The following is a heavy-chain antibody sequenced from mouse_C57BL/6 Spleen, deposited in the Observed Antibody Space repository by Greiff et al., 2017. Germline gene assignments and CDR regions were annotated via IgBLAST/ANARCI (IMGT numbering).Heavy chain of an antibody. D-gene: IGHD4-1*01. Sequence: QVQLKESGAELARPGASVKMSCKASGYTFTSYTMHWVKQRPGQGLEWIGYINPSSGYTKYNQKFKDKATLTADKSSSTAYMQLSSLTSEDSAVYYCARKGGTREVDYWGQGTTLTVSS. V-gene: IGHV1-4*01. J-gene: IGHJ2*01. CDR1: GYTFTSYT. CDR2: INPSSGYT. CDR3: ARKGGTREVDY.